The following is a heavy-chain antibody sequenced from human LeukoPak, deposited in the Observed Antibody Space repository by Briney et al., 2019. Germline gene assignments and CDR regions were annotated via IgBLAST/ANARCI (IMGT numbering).Heavy chain of an antibody. CDR3: ARVSDYGDYGY. CDR1: GYTFTSYA. Sequence: ASVKVSCKASGYTFTSYAMHWVRQAPGQRLEWMGWINAGNGNTKYSQEFQGRVTITRDTSASTAYMELSSLRSEDTAVYYCARVSDYGDYGYWGQGTLVTVSS. V-gene: IGHV1-3*01. D-gene: IGHD4-17*01. CDR2: INAGNGNT. J-gene: IGHJ4*02.